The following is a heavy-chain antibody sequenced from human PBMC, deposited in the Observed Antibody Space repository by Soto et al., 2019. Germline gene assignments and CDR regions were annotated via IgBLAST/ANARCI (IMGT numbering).Heavy chain of an antibody. CDR2: VSGSGDNT. J-gene: IGHJ3*01. D-gene: IGHD3-16*01. CDR1: GFTFSSYA. CDR3: AGKVRGQGDDAFDL. V-gene: IGHV3-23*01. Sequence: EVQLLESGGGLVQPGGSLRLSCAASGFTFSSYAMFWVRQAPGKGLEWVSAVSGSGDNTYYADTVKGRFTISRDNSKNTVSLQMNSLGAEDTAVYYCAGKVRGQGDDAFDLWGQGTMVTVSS.